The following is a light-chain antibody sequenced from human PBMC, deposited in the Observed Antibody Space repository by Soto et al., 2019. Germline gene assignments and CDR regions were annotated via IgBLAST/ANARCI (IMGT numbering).Light chain of an antibody. CDR3: QQYTNTNNPWM. Sequence: DIQVNQSPPTLSASVGDRATIXXRASQTISTWMAWYQQKPGKAAKLLXXDASTLQSGVSSRFSGSGSGTEFTLIISGLQPDDSATYYCQQYTNTNNPWMFGQGTKVDIK. CDR2: DAS. V-gene: IGKV1-5*01. J-gene: IGKJ1*01. CDR1: QTISTW.